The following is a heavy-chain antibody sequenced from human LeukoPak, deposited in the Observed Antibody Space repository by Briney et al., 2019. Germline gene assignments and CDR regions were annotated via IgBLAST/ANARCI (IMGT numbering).Heavy chain of an antibody. CDR2: ISGGGGYTST. Sequence: GGSLRLSCAASGFTFSNYAMTWVRQAPGKGLESVSAISGGGGYTSTYYAGSVKGRFTISRDNSKNTLYLQMNSLRAEDTAVYYCAKPPPDNYHYYYGMDVWGQGTTVTVSS. J-gene: IGHJ6*02. CDR1: GFTFSNYA. V-gene: IGHV3-23*01. CDR3: AKPPPDNYHYYYGMDV.